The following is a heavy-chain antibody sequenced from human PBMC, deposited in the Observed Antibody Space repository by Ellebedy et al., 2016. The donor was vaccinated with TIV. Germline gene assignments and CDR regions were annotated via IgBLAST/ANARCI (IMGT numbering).Heavy chain of an antibody. CDR3: ARASTPPFDY. Sequence: GGSLRLXCAASGFTFSSYAMSWVRQAPGKGLEWVSAISGSGGSTYYADSVKGRFTISRDNAKNSLYLQMNSLRAEDTAVYYCARASTPPFDYWGQGTLVTVSS. V-gene: IGHV3-23*01. D-gene: IGHD4-23*01. CDR1: GFTFSSYA. CDR2: ISGSGGST. J-gene: IGHJ4*02.